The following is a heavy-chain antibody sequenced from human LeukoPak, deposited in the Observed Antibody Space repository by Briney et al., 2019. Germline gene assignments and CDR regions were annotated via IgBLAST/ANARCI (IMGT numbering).Heavy chain of an antibody. V-gene: IGHV4-59*12. CDR3: ARRVIVAAIGNWFDP. J-gene: IGHJ5*02. D-gene: IGHD5-12*01. CDR2: IYYSGST. Sequence: SETLSLTCTVSGGSITSYYWSWIRQPPGKGLEWIGYIYYSGSTNYNPSLKSRVTISVDTSKNQFSLKLSSVTAADTAIYYCARRVIVAAIGNWFDPWGQGTLVTVSS. CDR1: GGSITSYY.